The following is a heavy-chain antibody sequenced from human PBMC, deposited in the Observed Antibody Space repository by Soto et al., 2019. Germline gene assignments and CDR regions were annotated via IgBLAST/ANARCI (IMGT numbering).Heavy chain of an antibody. J-gene: IGHJ4*02. CDR3: ARYSYGRGPFDY. D-gene: IGHD5-18*01. CDR1: GFTFSSYG. CDR2: IWYDGSNK. V-gene: IGHV3-33*01. Sequence: QVQLVESGGGVVQPGRSLRLSCAASGFTFSSYGMHWVRQAPGKGLEWVAIIWYDGSNKYYADSVKGRFTISRDNSKNMLYRQMNSLRAEDTCVYYCARYSYGRGPFDYWGQGTLVTVSS.